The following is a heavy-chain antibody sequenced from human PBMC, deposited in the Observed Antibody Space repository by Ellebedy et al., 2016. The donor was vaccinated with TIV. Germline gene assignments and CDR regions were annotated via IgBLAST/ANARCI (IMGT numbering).Heavy chain of an antibody. D-gene: IGHD4-17*01. CDR2: ISESGDLT. V-gene: IGHV3-23*01. CDR1: GFTGRSNL. J-gene: IGHJ4*02. CDR3: AKRVHGDYIDH. Sequence: GESLKISXAASGFTGRSNLMSWVRQAPGKGLEWVSSISESGDLTYYAESVKGRITISRDNSKYTLYLQMNRLRVEDTAIYYCAKRVHGDYIDHWGQGTLVTVSS.